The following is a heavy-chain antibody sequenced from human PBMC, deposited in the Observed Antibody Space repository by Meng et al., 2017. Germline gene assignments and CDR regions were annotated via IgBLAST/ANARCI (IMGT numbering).Heavy chain of an antibody. CDR3: AKGSSGFDY. V-gene: IGHV3-23*01. Sequence: GESLKISCAASGFTFSNAWMSWVRQAPGKGLEWVSAISGSGGSTYYADSVKGRFTISRDNSKNTLYLQMNSLRAEDTAVYYCAKGSSGFDYWGQGTLVTVSS. CDR1: GFTFSNAW. J-gene: IGHJ4*02. D-gene: IGHD6-19*01. CDR2: ISGSGGST.